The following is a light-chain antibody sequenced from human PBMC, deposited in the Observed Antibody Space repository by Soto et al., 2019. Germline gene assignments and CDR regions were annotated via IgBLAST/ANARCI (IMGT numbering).Light chain of an antibody. CDR1: QGITSY. CDR2: DAS. Sequence: TQSPSSLAASVGERVPINCRASQGITSYLAWYQQRPGKAPGVIIYDASNRATGIPARFSGSGSGTDFTLTISSLEPEDVAVYYCQQRSNWPPTFGQGTRLEIK. CDR3: QQRSNWPPT. V-gene: IGKV3-11*01. J-gene: IGKJ5*01.